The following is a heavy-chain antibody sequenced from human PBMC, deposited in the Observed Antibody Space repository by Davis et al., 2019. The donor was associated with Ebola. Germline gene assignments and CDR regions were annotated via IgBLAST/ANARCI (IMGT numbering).Heavy chain of an antibody. Sequence: GESLKISCAASGFTFSSYSMNWVRQAPGKGLEWVSSISSSSSYIYYADSVKGRFTISRDNAKNSLYLQMNSLRAEDTAVYYCAKIPLRFLEWELEYFQHWGQGTLVTVSS. D-gene: IGHD3-3*01. V-gene: IGHV3-21*01. CDR3: AKIPLRFLEWELEYFQH. CDR2: ISSSSSYI. CDR1: GFTFSSYS. J-gene: IGHJ1*01.